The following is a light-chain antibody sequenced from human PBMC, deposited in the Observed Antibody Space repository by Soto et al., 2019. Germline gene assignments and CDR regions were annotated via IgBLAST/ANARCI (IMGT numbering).Light chain of an antibody. CDR2: AAS. CDR3: LQDYNYPRT. CDR1: QGMRSD. V-gene: IGKV1-6*01. Sequence: AIQMTQSPSSLSASVGDRVTITCRARQGMRSDLGWYQQKAGRAPKLLIYAASILHSVVPSRFSGSGPCTDFTLTISSLQPEDFATYYCLQDYNYPRTFGQGTILEIK. J-gene: IGKJ2*01.